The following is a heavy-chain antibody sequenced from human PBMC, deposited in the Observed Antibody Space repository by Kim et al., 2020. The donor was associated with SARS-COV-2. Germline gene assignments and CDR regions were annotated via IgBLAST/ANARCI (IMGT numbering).Heavy chain of an antibody. CDR1: GGTFSSYA. J-gene: IGHJ6*02. D-gene: IGHD3-10*01. V-gene: IGHV1-69*13. CDR3: ARAYSMSSVYYGDYYYGMDV. CDR2: IIPIFGTA. Sequence: SVKVSCKASGGTFSSYAISWVRQAPGQGLEWMGGIIPIFGTANYAQKFQGRVTITADESTSTAYMELSSLRSEDTAVYYCARAYSMSSVYYGDYYYGMDVWGQGTTVTVSS.